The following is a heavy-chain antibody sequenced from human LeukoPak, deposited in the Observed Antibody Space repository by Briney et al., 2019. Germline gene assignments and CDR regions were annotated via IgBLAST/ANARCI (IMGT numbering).Heavy chain of an antibody. V-gene: IGHV1-69*13. CDR3: TATPRYCSSTSCYTGWFDP. CDR2: IIPIFGTA. D-gene: IGHD2-2*02. Sequence: ASVKVSCKASGGTFSSYAISWVRQAPGQGLEWMGGIIPIFGTANYAQKFQGRVTITADESTSTAYMELSSLRSEDTTVYYCTATPRYCSSTSCYTGWFDPWGQGTLVTVSS. CDR1: GGTFSSYA. J-gene: IGHJ5*02.